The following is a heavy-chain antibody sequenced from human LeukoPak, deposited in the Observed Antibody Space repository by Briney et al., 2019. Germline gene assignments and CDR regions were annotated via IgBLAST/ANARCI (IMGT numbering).Heavy chain of an antibody. J-gene: IGHJ4*02. CDR3: ARGRIFGVVTVFDY. D-gene: IGHD3-3*01. V-gene: IGHV4-59*01. Sequence: SETLSLTCTVSGGSISSCYWSWIRRPPGKGLEWIGYIYYSGSTNYNPSLKSRVTISVDTSKNQFSLKLSSVTAADTAVYYCARGRIFGVVTVFDYWGQGTLVTVSS. CDR1: GGSISSCY. CDR2: IYYSGST.